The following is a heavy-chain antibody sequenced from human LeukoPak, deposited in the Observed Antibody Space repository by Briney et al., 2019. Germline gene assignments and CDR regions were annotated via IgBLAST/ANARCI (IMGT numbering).Heavy chain of an antibody. CDR1: GGSISNYY. D-gene: IGHD6-13*01. J-gene: IGHJ3*02. Sequence: SETLSLTCTVSGGSISNYYWTWIRQPPGKGLEWIGYIYYSGSTNYNPSLKGRITISVDTSKNQFSLTLSSVTAADTAVYYCARLSKQLTAGNPFDIWGQGTMVTFSS. CDR3: ARLSKQLTAGNPFDI. CDR2: IYYSGST. V-gene: IGHV4-59*08.